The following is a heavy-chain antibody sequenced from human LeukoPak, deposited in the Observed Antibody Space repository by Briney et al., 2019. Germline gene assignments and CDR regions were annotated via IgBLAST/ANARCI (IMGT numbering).Heavy chain of an antibody. V-gene: IGHV1-18*01. CDR3: ARARTVTIFGVVIWGFDY. CDR1: GYTFTSYG. CDR2: ISAYNGNT. D-gene: IGHD3-3*01. Sequence: ASVNVSCKASGYTFTSYGISWVRQAPGQGLEWMGWISAYNGNTNYAQKLQGRVTMTTDTSTSTAYMELRSLRSDDTAVYYCARARTVTIFGVVIWGFDYWGQGTLVTVSS. J-gene: IGHJ4*02.